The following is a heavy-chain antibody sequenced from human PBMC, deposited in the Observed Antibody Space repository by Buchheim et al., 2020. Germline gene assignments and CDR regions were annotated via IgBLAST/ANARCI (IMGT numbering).Heavy chain of an antibody. CDR1: GGSFSGYY. CDR3: ARDRKKYYYGSGSYYRDYYFDY. Sequence: QVQLQQWGAGLLKPSETLSLTCAVYGGSFSGYYWSWIRQPPGKGLEWIGEINHSGSTNYNPSLKSRVTISVDTSKNKFSLKLSSVTDADTAVYYCARDRKKYYYGSGSYYRDYYFDYWGQGTL. J-gene: IGHJ4*02. CDR2: INHSGST. D-gene: IGHD3-10*01. V-gene: IGHV4-34*01.